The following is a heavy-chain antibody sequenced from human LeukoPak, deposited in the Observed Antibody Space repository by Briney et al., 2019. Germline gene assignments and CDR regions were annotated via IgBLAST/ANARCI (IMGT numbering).Heavy chain of an antibody. J-gene: IGHJ4*02. V-gene: IGHV1-69*04. CDR1: GGTFSSYA. CDR3: ASMEMATITIDY. CDR2: IIPIFGIA. Sequence: SVKVSCKASGGTFSSYAISWVRQAPGQGLEWMGRIIPIFGIANYAQKFQGRVTITADKSTSTAYMELSSLRSEDTAVYYCASMEMATITIDYWGQGTLVTASS. D-gene: IGHD5-24*01.